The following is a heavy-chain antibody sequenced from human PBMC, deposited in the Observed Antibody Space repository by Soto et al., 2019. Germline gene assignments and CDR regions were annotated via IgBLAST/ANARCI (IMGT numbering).Heavy chain of an antibody. Sequence: QVQLVQSGAEVKKPGASVKVSCKASGYTFTSYGISWVRQAPGQGLEWMGWISAYNGNTNYAQKLQGRVTMTTDKSTSTAYMELRSLRSDDTAVYYCARAYYDFWSGYYTSNWFDPWGQGTLVTVSS. D-gene: IGHD3-3*01. V-gene: IGHV1-18*01. CDR2: ISAYNGNT. CDR3: ARAYYDFWSGYYTSNWFDP. J-gene: IGHJ5*02. CDR1: GYTFTSYG.